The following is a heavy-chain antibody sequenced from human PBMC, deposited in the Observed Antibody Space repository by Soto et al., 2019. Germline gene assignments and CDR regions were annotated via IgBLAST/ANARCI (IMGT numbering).Heavy chain of an antibody. CDR3: ARVPGGDGAP. Sequence: QVLLQESGPGLVKPSETLSLTCTVSGGSISGHYWSWIRQPPGKGLEWIGYIYYIGSTNYNPSLRSRVTISLDTSKNQVSLRLTSVTAADTAVYYCARVPGGDGAPWGQGTLVTVSS. V-gene: IGHV4-59*11. D-gene: IGHD2-21*02. J-gene: IGHJ5*02. CDR2: IYYIGST. CDR1: GGSISGHY.